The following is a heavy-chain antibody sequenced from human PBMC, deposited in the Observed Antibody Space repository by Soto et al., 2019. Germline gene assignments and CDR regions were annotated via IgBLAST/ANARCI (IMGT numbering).Heavy chain of an antibody. CDR2: ISSSSSYI. Sequence: PVGSLRLSCAASGFTFSSYSMNWVRQAPGKGLEWVSSISSSSSYIYYADSVKGRFTISRDNAKNSLYLQMNSLRAEDTAVYYCARDRWELLNPFDYWGQGTLVTVSS. D-gene: IGHD1-26*01. CDR3: ARDRWELLNPFDY. CDR1: GFTFSSYS. V-gene: IGHV3-21*01. J-gene: IGHJ4*02.